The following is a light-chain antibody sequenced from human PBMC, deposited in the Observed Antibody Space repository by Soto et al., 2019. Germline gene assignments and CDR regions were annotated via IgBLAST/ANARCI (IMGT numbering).Light chain of an antibody. J-gene: IGKJ1*01. V-gene: IGKV3-15*01. CDR2: GAS. CDR3: QQYNYWPPGT. Sequence: EIVMTQSPATLSVSPGERATLSCRASQSVSSKLAWYQQKPGQAPRLLIYGASTRATGIPARFSGSGSGTEFTLTISSLQSEDFAVYYCQQYNYWPPGTFGPGTKVEIK. CDR1: QSVSSK.